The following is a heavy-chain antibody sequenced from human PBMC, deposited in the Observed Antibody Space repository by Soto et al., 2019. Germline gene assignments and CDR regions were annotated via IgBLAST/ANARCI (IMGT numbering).Heavy chain of an antibody. D-gene: IGHD5-12*01. CDR2: IIPILGIA. CDR3: ARGDGYNSWFDP. V-gene: IGHV1-69*02. J-gene: IGHJ5*02. CDR1: GGTFSSYT. Sequence: QVQLVQSGAEVKKPGSSVKVSCKASGGTFSSYTISWVRQAPGQGLEWMGRIIPILGIANYAQKFQGRVTITADKSTSTAYMELSSLRSEATAVYYCARGDGYNSWFDPWGQGTLVTVSS.